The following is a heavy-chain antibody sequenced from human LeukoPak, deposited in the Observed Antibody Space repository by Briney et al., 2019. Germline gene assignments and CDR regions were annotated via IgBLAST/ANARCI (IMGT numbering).Heavy chain of an antibody. Sequence: SETLSLTCAVYGGSFSGYYWSWIRQPPGKGLEWIGEINHSGSTNYNPSLKSRVTISVDTSENQFSLKLSSVTAADTAVYYCARGFYGSGKDYWGPGTLVTVSS. J-gene: IGHJ4*02. CDR1: GGSFSGYY. CDR2: INHSGST. D-gene: IGHD3-10*01. V-gene: IGHV4-34*01. CDR3: ARGFYGSGKDY.